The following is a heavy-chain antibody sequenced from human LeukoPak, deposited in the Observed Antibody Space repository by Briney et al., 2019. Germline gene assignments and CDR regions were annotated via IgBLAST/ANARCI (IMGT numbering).Heavy chain of an antibody. CDR2: INHSGST. Sequence: SETLSLTCAVYGGSFSGYYWSWIRQPPGRGLEWIGEINHSGSTNYNPSLKSRVTISVDTSKNQFSLKLSSVTAADTAVYYCARGFSIAAAPKTWGQGTLVTVSS. D-gene: IGHD6-13*01. CDR1: GGSFSGYY. CDR3: ARGFSIAAAPKT. J-gene: IGHJ5*02. V-gene: IGHV4-34*01.